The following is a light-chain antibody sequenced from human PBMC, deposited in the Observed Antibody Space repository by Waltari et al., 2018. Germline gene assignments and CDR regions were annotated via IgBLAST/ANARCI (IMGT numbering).Light chain of an antibody. CDR1: SSHVGPYAY. CDR2: DVT. Sequence: QSALTQPASVSGSPGQSITIPCTGTSSHVGPYAYVHWYQQHPGKAHKLMIYDVTKRPSGIANRFSGSKSGNTASLTISGLQAEDEADYYCSSYTTSSTVYVFGTGTKVTVL. J-gene: IGLJ1*01. CDR3: SSYTTSSTVYV. V-gene: IGLV2-14*03.